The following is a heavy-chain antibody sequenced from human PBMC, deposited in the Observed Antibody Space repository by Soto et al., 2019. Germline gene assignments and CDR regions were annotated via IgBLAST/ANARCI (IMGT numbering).Heavy chain of an antibody. CDR1: GFSLSNARMG. CDR2: IFSNDEK. CDR3: ARILGGYYYDSSGYCDY. J-gene: IGHJ4*02. D-gene: IGHD3-22*01. Sequence: QVTLKESGPVLVKPTETLTLTCTVSGFSLSNARMGVSWIRQPPGKALEWLAHIFSNDEKSYSTSLKSRLTIPKDTAKSQGVLTRTNMDPVDTATYYCARILGGYYYDSSGYCDYWGQGTLVTVSS. V-gene: IGHV2-26*01.